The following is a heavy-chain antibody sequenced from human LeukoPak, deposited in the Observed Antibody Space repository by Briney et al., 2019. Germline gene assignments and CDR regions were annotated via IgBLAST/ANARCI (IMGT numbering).Heavy chain of an antibody. D-gene: IGHD6-6*01. V-gene: IGHV3-30*02. CDR2: IRYDGSTK. CDR1: GFTFSSFG. J-gene: IGHJ4*02. CDR3: ARGLSGYASSLGY. Sequence: GGSLRLSCAASGFTFSSFGMHWVRQAPGKGLEWVAFIRYDGSTKHYADSVKGRFTFSRDNSKNTLYLQMNSLRGEDTAVYYCARGLSGYASSLGYWGQGTLVTVSA.